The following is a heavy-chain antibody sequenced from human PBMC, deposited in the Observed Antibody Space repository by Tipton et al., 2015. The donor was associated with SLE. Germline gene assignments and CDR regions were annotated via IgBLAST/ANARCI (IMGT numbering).Heavy chain of an antibody. J-gene: IGHJ4*02. Sequence: TLSLTCAVSGGSINSGDYSWSWIRQPPGKGLEWIGYIFRSGNAYYNPPLNSRVTISADTSENQFSLKLSSVTAADTAVYYCAGPGMAATYWGQGTLVTVSS. CDR2: IFRSGNA. CDR1: GGSINSGDYS. CDR3: AGPGMAATY. V-gene: IGHV4-30-2*01. D-gene: IGHD6-13*01.